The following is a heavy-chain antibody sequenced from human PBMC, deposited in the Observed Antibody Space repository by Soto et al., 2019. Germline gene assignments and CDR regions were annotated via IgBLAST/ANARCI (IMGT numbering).Heavy chain of an antibody. Sequence: PRSLTCRVAGVTSSYGGYSWSWIRQSPGKVLDWLGYISHLETNYYNPSFKRRPSLSIDRTRNEFSLRQSSLTAADKAVYSCAGGGGYHSFEFWCKGLQVT. D-gene: IGHD2-15*01. CDR3: AGGGGYHSFEF. J-gene: IGHJ4*02. CDR1: GVTSSYGGYS. CDR2: ISHLETN. V-gene: IGHV4-30-2*06.